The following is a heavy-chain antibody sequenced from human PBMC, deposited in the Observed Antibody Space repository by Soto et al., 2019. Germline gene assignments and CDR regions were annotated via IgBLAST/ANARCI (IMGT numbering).Heavy chain of an antibody. CDR1: DGSISSGVYY. V-gene: IGHV4-31*03. CDR2: IYYNGNT. CDR3: ARGIRRSGYSY. Sequence: VQLQESGPGLVKPSQTLSLTCTVSDGSISSGVYYWSWIRQHPGKGLEWIGYIYYNGNTYYNPSLKSRVTISVDTSKNQFSLKMSSVTAADTAVYYCARGIRRSGYSYWGQGTLVTVSS. D-gene: IGHD3-22*01. J-gene: IGHJ4*02.